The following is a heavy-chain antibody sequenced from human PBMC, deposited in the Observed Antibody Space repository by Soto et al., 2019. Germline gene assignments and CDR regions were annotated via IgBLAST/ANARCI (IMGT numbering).Heavy chain of an antibody. CDR1: GFTFSSYS. V-gene: IGHV3-48*01. J-gene: IGHJ4*02. CDR3: ARGGYSGHLDY. Sequence: PGGSLRLSCAASGFTFSSYSMNWVRQAPGKGLEWVSYISSSSSTIYYADSVKGRFTISRDNAKNSLYLQMNSLRAEDTAVYYCARGGYSGHLDYWGQGTLVTVSS. D-gene: IGHD5-12*01. CDR2: ISSSSSTI.